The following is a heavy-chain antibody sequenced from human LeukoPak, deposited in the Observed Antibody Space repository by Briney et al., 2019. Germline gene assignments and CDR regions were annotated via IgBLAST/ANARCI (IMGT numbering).Heavy chain of an antibody. Sequence: GGSLRLSCAASGFTFSSYGVHWVRQAPGNGLEWLAYIRRDGSNKYYADCVKGRFTISRDNSKNTVYLQMNSLRAEDSALYYCAKDESHSSSYYYGFADYWGQGTLVTVSS. CDR1: GFTFSSYG. V-gene: IGHV3-30*02. J-gene: IGHJ4*02. CDR3: AKDESHSSSYYYGFADY. CDR2: IRRDGSNK. D-gene: IGHD6-13*01.